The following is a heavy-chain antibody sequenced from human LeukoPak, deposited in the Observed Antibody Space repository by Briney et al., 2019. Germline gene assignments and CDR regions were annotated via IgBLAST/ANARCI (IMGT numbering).Heavy chain of an antibody. D-gene: IGHD2-2*01. V-gene: IGHV3-23*01. CDR1: GFTFSSYA. CDR3: AKDPISRILVVVPAAMTFDY. CDR2: ISGSGGST. Sequence: GGSLRLSCAASGFTFSSYAMSWVRQAPGKGLEWVSAISGSGGSTYYADSVKGRFTISRDNSKNTLYLQMNSLRAEDTAVYYCAKDPISRILVVVPAAMTFDYWGQGTLVTVSS. J-gene: IGHJ4*02.